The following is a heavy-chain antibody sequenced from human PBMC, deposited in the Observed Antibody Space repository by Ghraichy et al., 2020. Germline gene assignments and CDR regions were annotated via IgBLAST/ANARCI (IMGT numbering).Heavy chain of an antibody. CDR3: ARAIWDFDWSQRFWFDP. CDR2: IYYSGST. J-gene: IGHJ5*02. Sequence: SETLSLTCTVSGGSISSYYWSWIRQPPGKGLEWIGYIYYSGSTKYNPSLKSRVTISVDTSKNQFSLKLSSVTAADTAVYYCARAIWDFDWSQRFWFDPWGQGTLVTVSS. CDR1: GGSISSYY. V-gene: IGHV4-59*01. D-gene: IGHD3-9*01.